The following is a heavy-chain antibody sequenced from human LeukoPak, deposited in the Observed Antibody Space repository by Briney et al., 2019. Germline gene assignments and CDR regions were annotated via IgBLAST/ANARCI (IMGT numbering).Heavy chain of an antibody. CDR3: ARDPSRGYSYGYADY. CDR2: IMRDGSDK. Sequence: GGSLRLSCAAYSFSFSTYWMNWVRQPPGKGLDWVANIMRDGSDKYYVDSVKGRFTISRDDAKNSLYLQMNSLRAADTAVYYCARDPSRGYSYGYADYWGQGSLVIVSS. CDR1: SFSFSTYW. J-gene: IGHJ4*02. V-gene: IGHV3-7*01. D-gene: IGHD5-18*01.